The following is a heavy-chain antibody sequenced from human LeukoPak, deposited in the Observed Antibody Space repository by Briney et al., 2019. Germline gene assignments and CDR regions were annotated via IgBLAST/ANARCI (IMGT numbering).Heavy chain of an antibody. Sequence: SQTLSLTCTVSGGSISSGGYYWSWIRQHPGKGLEWIGYIYYSGSTYYNPSLKSRVTISVDTSKNQFSLKLSSVTAADTAVYYCARGLRFLDVYYYGMDVWGQGTTVTVSS. CDR2: IYYSGST. D-gene: IGHD3-3*01. J-gene: IGHJ6*02. CDR3: ARGLRFLDVYYYGMDV. V-gene: IGHV4-31*03. CDR1: GGSISSGGYY.